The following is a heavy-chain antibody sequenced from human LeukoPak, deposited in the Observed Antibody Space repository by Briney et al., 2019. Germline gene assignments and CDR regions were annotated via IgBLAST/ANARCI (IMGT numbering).Heavy chain of an antibody. CDR1: GFTFSDYY. V-gene: IGHV4-34*01. J-gene: IGHJ4*02. D-gene: IGHD3-10*01. CDR2: INHSGST. Sequence: GSPRLSCAASGFTFSDYYMSWIRQPPGKGLEWIGEINHSGSTNYNPSLKSRVTISVDTSKNQFSLKLSSVTAADTAVYYCARVLLWFGEPHLDYWGQGTLVTVSS. CDR3: ARVLLWFGEPHLDY.